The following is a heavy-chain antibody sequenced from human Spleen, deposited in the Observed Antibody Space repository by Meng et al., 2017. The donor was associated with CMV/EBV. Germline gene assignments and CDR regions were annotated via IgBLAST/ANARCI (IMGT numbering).Heavy chain of an antibody. CDR3: ARDGRSGSSRGDDAFDI. J-gene: IGHJ3*02. CDR1: GYTFTRYS. V-gene: IGHV1-18*01. CDR2: ISTDSGKT. Sequence: ASVKVSCKASGYTFTRYSMSWVRQAPGQGLEWMGWISTDSGKTSYEQKFQGRLTLTTDTSTSIVYMDLRSLRSDDTAVYYCARDGRSGSSRGDDAFDIWGQGTMVTVSS. D-gene: IGHD6-6*01.